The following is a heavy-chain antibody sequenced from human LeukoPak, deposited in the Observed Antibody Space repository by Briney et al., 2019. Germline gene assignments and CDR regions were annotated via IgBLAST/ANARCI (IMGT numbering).Heavy chain of an antibody. Sequence: PGGSLRLSCAASGFTFSSYWMSWVRQAPGKGLEWVANIKQDGSEKYYVDSVKGRFTISRDNAKNSLYLQMDSLRAEDTAVYYCARESRAPAIQDITAAGFLDYWGQGTLVTVSS. J-gene: IGHJ4*02. V-gene: IGHV3-7*01. CDR1: GFTFSSYW. CDR3: ARESRAPAIQDITAAGFLDY. CDR2: IKQDGSEK. D-gene: IGHD6-13*01.